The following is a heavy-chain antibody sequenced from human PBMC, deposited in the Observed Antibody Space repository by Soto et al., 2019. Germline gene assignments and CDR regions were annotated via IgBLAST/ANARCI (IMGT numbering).Heavy chain of an antibody. J-gene: IGHJ4*02. CDR2: IHHSGST. D-gene: IGHD6-19*01. CDR1: GDSISNNNW. Sequence: SETLSLTCVVSGDSISNNNWWSWVRQPPGKGLEWIGEIHHSGSTNYNPSLKSRVTISLDKSKNEFSLKVSSVTAADTAVYYCARAGRAVDFDYWGQGALVTVS. V-gene: IGHV4-4*02. CDR3: ARAGRAVDFDY.